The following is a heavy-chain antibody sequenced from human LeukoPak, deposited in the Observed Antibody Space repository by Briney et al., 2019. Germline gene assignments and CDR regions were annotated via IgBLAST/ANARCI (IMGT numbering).Heavy chain of an antibody. CDR2: ISYDGSNK. D-gene: IGHD3-10*01. CDR3: ARQTRITMVRGVIIGPDY. V-gene: IGHV3-30*04. CDR1: GFTFSSYA. J-gene: IGHJ4*02. Sequence: PGGSLRLSCAASGFTFSSYAMHWVRQAPGKGLEWVAVISYDGSNKYYADSVKGRSTISRDNSKNTLYLQMNSLRAEDTAVYYCARQTRITMVRGVIIGPDYWGQGTLVTVSS.